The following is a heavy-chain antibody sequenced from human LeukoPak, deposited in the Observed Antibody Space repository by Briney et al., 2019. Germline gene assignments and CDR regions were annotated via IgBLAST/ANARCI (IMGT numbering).Heavy chain of an antibody. V-gene: IGHV1-2*02. CDR3: ARVDYDYVWGRNRYFDY. CDR2: INPNSGGT. D-gene: IGHD3-16*01. Sequence: ALVKVSCKASGYTFTGYYMHWVRQAPGQGLEWMGWINPNSGGTNYAQKFQGRVTMTRDTSISTAYMELSRLRSDDTAVYYCARVDYDYVWGRNRYFDYWGQGTLVTVSS. J-gene: IGHJ4*02. CDR1: GYTFTGYY.